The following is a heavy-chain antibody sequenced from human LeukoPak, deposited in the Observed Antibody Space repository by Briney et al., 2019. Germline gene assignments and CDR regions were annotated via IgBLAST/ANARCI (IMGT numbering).Heavy chain of an antibody. CDR1: GFTFGDQW. Sequence: SGGSLRLSCAASGFTFGDQWMTWVRQAPGKGLEWVSVIYSGGSTYYADSVKGRFTISRDNSKNTLYLQMNSLRAEDTAVYYCARERWYYGGNTYYYYYGMDVWGQGTTVTVSS. V-gene: IGHV3-66*01. CDR2: IYSGGST. CDR3: ARERWYYGGNTYYYYYGMDV. J-gene: IGHJ6*02. D-gene: IGHD4-23*01.